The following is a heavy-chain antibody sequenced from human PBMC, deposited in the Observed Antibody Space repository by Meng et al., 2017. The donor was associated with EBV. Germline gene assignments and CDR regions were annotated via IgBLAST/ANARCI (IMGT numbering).Heavy chain of an antibody. CDR3: ARAEIAAAGRLDY. D-gene: IGHD6-13*01. J-gene: IGHJ4*02. Sequence: VQLVESGAGVKKPGSSVKVSWQDSGGTFSSYAISWVRQAPGQGLEWMGGIIPIFGTANYAQKFQGRVTITADKSTSTAYMELSSLRSEDTAVYYCARAEIAAAGRLDYWGQGTLVTVSS. V-gene: IGHV1-69*06. CDR1: GGTFSSYA. CDR2: IIPIFGTA.